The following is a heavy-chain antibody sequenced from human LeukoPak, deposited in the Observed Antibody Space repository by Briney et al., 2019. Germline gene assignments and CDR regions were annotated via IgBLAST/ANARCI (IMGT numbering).Heavy chain of an antibody. CDR1: GGSISSYY. CDR2: MYHSGST. J-gene: IGHJ4*02. CDR3: ARGDCPWGFDY. Sequence: PSETLSLTCTVSGGSISSYYWSWIRQPPGKGLEWIAYMYHSGSTYYNPSLKSRVTISIDRSKNQFSLKLNSVTAADTAVYYCARGDCPWGFDYWGQGTLVTVSS. V-gene: IGHV4-59*12. D-gene: IGHD2-21*02.